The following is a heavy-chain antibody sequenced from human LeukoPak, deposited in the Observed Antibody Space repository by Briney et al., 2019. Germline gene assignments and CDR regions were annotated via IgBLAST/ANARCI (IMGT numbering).Heavy chain of an antibody. CDR1: GGTFSSYA. J-gene: IGHJ4*02. CDR3: ASPLKYCSSTSCPFDY. CDR2: IIPIFGTA. V-gene: IGHV1-69*06. Sequence: SVTVSCKASGGTFSSYAISWVRQAPGQGLEWMGGIIPIFGTANYAQKFQGRVTITADKSTSTAYMELSSLRSEDTAVYYCASPLKYCSSTSCPFDYWGQGTLVTVSS. D-gene: IGHD2-2*01.